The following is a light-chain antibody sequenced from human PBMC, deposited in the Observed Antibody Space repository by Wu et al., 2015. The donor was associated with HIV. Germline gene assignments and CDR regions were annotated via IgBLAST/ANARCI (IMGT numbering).Light chain of an antibody. CDR3: QQYGSPIT. V-gene: IGKV3-20*01. CDR1: QSINSN. J-gene: IGKJ5*01. Sequence: EIVMTQSPATLSVSPGERATLSCRASQSINSNLAWYQQKPGQAPRLLIYGASSRTTDLPDRFSGSGSGTDFTLTITRLEPEDFAVYYCQQYGSPITFGQGTRLEIK. CDR2: GAS.